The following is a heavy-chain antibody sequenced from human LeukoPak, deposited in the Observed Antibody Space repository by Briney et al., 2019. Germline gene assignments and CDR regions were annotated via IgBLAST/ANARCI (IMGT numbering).Heavy chain of an antibody. Sequence: ASVKVSCKASGYTFTSYATNWVRQAPGQGLEWMGWINTNTGNPTYAQGFTGRFVFSLDTSVSTAYLQISSLKAEDTAVSYCARANYDFWSGYYTAPPGFDYWGQGTLVTVSS. CDR3: ARANYDFWSGYYTAPPGFDY. CDR1: GYTFTSYA. CDR2: INTNTGNP. D-gene: IGHD3-3*01. V-gene: IGHV7-4-1*02. J-gene: IGHJ4*02.